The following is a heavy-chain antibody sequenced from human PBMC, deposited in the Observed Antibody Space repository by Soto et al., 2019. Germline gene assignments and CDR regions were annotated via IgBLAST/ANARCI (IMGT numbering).Heavy chain of an antibody. V-gene: IGHV3-53*01. Sequence: PGGSLRLSCAASGFTVSSNYMSWVRQAPGKGLEWVSVIYSGGSTYYADSVKGRFTISRDNSKNTLYLQMNSLRAEDTAVYYCARDPYGDYGFYYGMDVWGQGTTVTVSS. J-gene: IGHJ6*02. D-gene: IGHD4-17*01. CDR1: GFTVSSNY. CDR2: IYSGGST. CDR3: ARDPYGDYGFYYGMDV.